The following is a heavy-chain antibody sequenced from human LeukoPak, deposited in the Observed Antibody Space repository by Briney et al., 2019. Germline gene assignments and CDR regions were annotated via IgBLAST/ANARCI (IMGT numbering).Heavy chain of an antibody. CDR2: IIPILGIA. CDR3: ARAPRAAMVYYYYMDV. V-gene: IGHV1-69*04. J-gene: IGHJ6*03. CDR1: GGTFSSYA. Sequence: GSSVKVSCKASGGTFSSYAISWVRQAPGQGLEWMGRIIPILGIANYAQKFQGGVTITADKSTSTAYMELSSLRSEDTAVYYCARAPRAAMVYYYYMDVWGKGTTVTVSS. D-gene: IGHD5-18*01.